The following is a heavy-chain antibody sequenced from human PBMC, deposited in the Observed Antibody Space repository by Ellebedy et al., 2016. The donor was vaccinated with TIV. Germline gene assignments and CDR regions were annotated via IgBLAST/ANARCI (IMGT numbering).Heavy chain of an antibody. CDR2: IIPVFGIG. Sequence: AASVKVSCKASGGTLYSYVISWVRQAPGQGLEWVGGIIPVFGIGNYAQKFQGRVTISTDESTTTAYMELSSLTSGDTAVYYCTRGDRAAGKRAYYYGMDVWGQGTTVTVSS. V-gene: IGHV1-69*05. J-gene: IGHJ6*02. CDR1: GGTLYSYV. D-gene: IGHD6-13*01. CDR3: TRGDRAAGKRAYYYGMDV.